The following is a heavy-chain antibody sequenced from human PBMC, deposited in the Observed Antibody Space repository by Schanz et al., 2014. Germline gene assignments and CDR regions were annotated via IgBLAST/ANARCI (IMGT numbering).Heavy chain of an antibody. J-gene: IGHJ4*02. CDR1: GFTFSDSW. Sequence: EVQLVESGGGLVQPGGSLRLSCAASGFTFSDSWMHWVRQAPGKGLVWVSRTSNDGSFTTFADSVKGRFTISRDNAKKTLYLQTNSMRAEDTAVYYCVRDTDYHFDYWGQGTLVTVSS. V-gene: IGHV3-74*01. CDR3: VRDTDYHFDY. D-gene: IGHD4-17*01. CDR2: TSNDGSFT.